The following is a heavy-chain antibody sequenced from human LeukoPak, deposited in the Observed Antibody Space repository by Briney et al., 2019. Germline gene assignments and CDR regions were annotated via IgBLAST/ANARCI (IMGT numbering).Heavy chain of an antibody. Sequence: SETLSLTCAVSGGSISSSNWWSWVRQPPGKGLEWIGEIYHSGSSNYNPSLKSRVTISVDKSKNQFSLELSSVTAADTAVYYCARMAGTDFWSGYAAAPPLYYFDYWGQGTLVTVSS. CDR1: GGSISSSNW. CDR2: IYHSGSS. J-gene: IGHJ4*02. D-gene: IGHD3-3*01. CDR3: ARMAGTDFWSGYAAAPPLYYFDY. V-gene: IGHV4-4*02.